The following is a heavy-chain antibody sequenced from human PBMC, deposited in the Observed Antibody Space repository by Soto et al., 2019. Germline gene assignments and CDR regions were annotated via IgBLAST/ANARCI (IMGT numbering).Heavy chain of an antibody. J-gene: IGHJ4*02. Sequence: PSETLSLTCTVSGGSISSYYWSWIRQPPGKGLEWIGYIYYSGSTNYNPSLKSRVTISVDTSKNQFSLKLSSVTAADTAVYYCARDPYNNGPFFDYWGPGILVTVSS. V-gene: IGHV4-59*01. CDR3: ARDPYNNGPFFDY. D-gene: IGHD4-4*01. CDR1: GGSISSYY. CDR2: IYYSGST.